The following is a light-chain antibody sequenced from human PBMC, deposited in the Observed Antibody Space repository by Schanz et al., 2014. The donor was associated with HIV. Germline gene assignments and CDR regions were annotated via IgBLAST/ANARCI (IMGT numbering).Light chain of an antibody. CDR1: QSVSSSY. Sequence: EIVLTQFPGTLSLSPGERATLSCRASQSVSSSYFAWYQQKPGQAPRLLIYDASNRATGIPARFSGSGSGTDFTLTISSLEPEDSAVYYCLQRGNWPPTFGQGTKLEIK. CDR2: DAS. J-gene: IGKJ2*01. CDR3: LQRGNWPPT. V-gene: IGKV3D-20*02.